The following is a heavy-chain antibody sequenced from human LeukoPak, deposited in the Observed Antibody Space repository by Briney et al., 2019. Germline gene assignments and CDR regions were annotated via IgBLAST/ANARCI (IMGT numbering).Heavy chain of an antibody. J-gene: IGHJ4*02. CDR2: IIPIFGTA. CDR3: ARANLDTAMVISSSY. Sequence: SVKVSCKASGGTFSSYAISWVRQAPGQGLEWMGGIIPIFGTANYAQKFQGRVTITTDESTSTAYMELSSLRSEDTAVYYCARANLDTAMVISSSYWGQGTLVTVSS. CDR1: GGTFSSYA. V-gene: IGHV1-69*05. D-gene: IGHD5-18*01.